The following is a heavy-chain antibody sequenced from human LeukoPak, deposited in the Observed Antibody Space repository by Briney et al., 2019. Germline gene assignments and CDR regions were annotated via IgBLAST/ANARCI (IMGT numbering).Heavy chain of an antibody. V-gene: IGHV4-39*02. J-gene: IGHJ3*02. Sequence: SETLSLTCTVSGGSISSSSYHWGWIRQPPGKGLEWIGSIYYSGSTYYNPSLKSRVTISVDTSKNQFSLKLSSVTAADTAVYYCARDYGAEGAFDIWGQGTMVTVSS. CDR2: IYYSGST. D-gene: IGHD4-17*01. CDR1: GGSISSSSYH. CDR3: ARDYGAEGAFDI.